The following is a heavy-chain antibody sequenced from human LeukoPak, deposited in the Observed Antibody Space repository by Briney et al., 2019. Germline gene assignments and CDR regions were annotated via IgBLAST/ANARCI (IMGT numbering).Heavy chain of an antibody. Sequence: RPSETLSLTCTVSGGSISSYHWSWIRQPPGKGLEWIGYIYYSGSTKYNPSLKSRVTISVDTSKNQFSLKLSSVTAADTAVYYCASSHYDFWSGLKPNWFDPWGQGTLVTVPS. V-gene: IGHV4-59*01. CDR2: IYYSGST. J-gene: IGHJ5*02. D-gene: IGHD3-3*01. CDR3: ASSHYDFWSGLKPNWFDP. CDR1: GGSISSYH.